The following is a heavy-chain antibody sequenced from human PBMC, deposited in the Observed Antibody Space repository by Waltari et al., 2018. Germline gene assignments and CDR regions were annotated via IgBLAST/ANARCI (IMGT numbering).Heavy chain of an antibody. CDR3: ARGPSTMGRGGIPPFDY. D-gene: IGHD3-10*01. CDR1: GGSFRGYY. Sequence: QVQLQQWGAGLLKPSETLSLTCSVYGGSFRGYYWSWIRQPPGKGLEWIGEINHIGSTNKNPTRKRRVTISVDTSKNQFSRKLSAVTAAETAVYYCARGPSTMGRGGIPPFDYWGQGTLVTVSS. CDR2: INHIGST. V-gene: IGHV4-34*01. J-gene: IGHJ4*02.